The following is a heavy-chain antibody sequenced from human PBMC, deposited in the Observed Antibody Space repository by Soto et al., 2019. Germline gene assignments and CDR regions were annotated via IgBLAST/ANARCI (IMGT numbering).Heavy chain of an antibody. V-gene: IGHV4-34*01. J-gene: IGHJ6*02. CDR2: INHSGVT. D-gene: IGHD6-19*01. CDR1: GGSFVGYY. Sequence: SETLSLTCAVYGGSFVGYYWSWIRQPPGKGLEWIGEINHSGVTNYKPSLKRRVTISVDTSKNQFSLQLKSVTAADTALYYCARFSGSYYYAMDVWGQGSTVTVSS. CDR3: ARFSGSYYYAMDV.